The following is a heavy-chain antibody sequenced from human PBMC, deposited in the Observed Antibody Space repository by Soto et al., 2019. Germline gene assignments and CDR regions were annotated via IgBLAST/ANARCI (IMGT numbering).Heavy chain of an antibody. CDR3: ARGWFGPDV. CDR1: GFTLSGRS. D-gene: IGHD3-10*01. CDR2: IDNAGTDS. Sequence: EVQLVESGGGLVQPGGSLRLSCAASGFTLSGRSMHWVRQAPGKGLVWVSGIDNAGTDSTYADSVKGRFTSSRDNAKNMLYLQMNSLRVEDTVVYCCARGWFGPDVWGKGTTVTVSS. J-gene: IGHJ6*04. V-gene: IGHV3-74*01.